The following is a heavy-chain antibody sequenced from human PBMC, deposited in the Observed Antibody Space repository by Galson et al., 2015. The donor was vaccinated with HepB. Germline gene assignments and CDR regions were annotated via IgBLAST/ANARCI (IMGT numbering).Heavy chain of an antibody. J-gene: IGHJ4*02. V-gene: IGHV1-8*01. CDR2: MNPNGGTT. CDR1: GYRFTNYD. CDR3: ARVSRSGRQPSTDFEY. Sequence: SVKVSCKASGYRFTNYDITWVRQGTGQGLEWMGWMNPNGGTTGYAHKLQGRVTMTRNTAISTAYMELSSLTSEDTAVYYCARVSRSGRQPSTDFEYWGQGTLVSVSS. D-gene: IGHD1-26*01.